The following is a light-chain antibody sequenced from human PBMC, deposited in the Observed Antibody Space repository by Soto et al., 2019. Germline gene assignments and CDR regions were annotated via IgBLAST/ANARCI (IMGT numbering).Light chain of an antibody. CDR2: RAS. J-gene: IGKJ1*01. CDR1: QDIGTW. Sequence: DIQITQSPSTLSASFGYRVTITCRASQDIGTWLAWYQQKPEKAPKVLIYRASHLESGVPSRFSASGSGTEFSLTISSLQPDDSATYYCQQYSSYSWTFGQGTKVDIK. CDR3: QQYSSYSWT. V-gene: IGKV1-5*03.